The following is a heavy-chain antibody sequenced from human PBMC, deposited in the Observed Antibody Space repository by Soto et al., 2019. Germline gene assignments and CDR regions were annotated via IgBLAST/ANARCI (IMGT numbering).Heavy chain of an antibody. J-gene: IGHJ4*02. CDR2: ISGSGGGT. V-gene: IGHV3-23*01. Sequence: GGSLRLSCAASGFTFSSFAMSWVRQAPGKGLEWVSTISGSGGGTYYADSMKGRFTISRDNSKNTLYLQMYSLRVEDTAVYYCARESDHWGQGTLVTVSS. CDR3: ARESDH. CDR1: GFTFSSFA.